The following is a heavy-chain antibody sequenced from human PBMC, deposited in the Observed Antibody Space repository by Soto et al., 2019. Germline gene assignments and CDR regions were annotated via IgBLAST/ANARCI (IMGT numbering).Heavy chain of an antibody. CDR2: IYYSGST. J-gene: IGHJ4*02. CDR3: ARLGQWLVPEDY. CDR1: GGSISSSSYY. Sequence: SETLSLTCTVSGGSISSSSYYWGWIRQPPGKGLEWIGSIYYSGSTYYNPSLKSRVTISVDTSKNQFSLKLSSVTAADTAVYYCARLGQWLVPEDYWGQGTLVTVSS. V-gene: IGHV4-39*01. D-gene: IGHD6-19*01.